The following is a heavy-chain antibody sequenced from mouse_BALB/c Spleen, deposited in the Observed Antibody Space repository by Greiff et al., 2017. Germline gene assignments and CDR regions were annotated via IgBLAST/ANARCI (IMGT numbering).Heavy chain of an antibody. J-gene: IGHJ4*01. CDR2: ISSGSSTI. V-gene: IGHV5-17*02. CDR3: ARWDGYPYYAMDY. CDR1: GFTFSSFG. Sequence: DVKLVESGGGLVQPGGSRKLSCAASGFTFSSFGMHWVRQAPEKGLEWVAYISSGSSTIYYADTVKGRFTISRDNPKNTLFLQMTSLRSEDTAMYYCARWDGYPYYAMDYWGQGTSVTVSS. D-gene: IGHD2-3*01.